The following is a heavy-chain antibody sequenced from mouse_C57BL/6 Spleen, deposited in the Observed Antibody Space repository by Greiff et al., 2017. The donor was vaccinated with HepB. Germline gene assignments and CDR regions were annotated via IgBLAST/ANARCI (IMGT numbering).Heavy chain of an antibody. J-gene: IGHJ2*01. CDR1: GYTFTDYY. D-gene: IGHD1-1*01. Sequence: VQLQQSGPELVKPGASVKISCKASGYTFTDYYMNWVKQSHGKSLEWIGDINPNNGGTSYNQKFKGKATLTVDKSSSTAYMELRSLTSEDSAVYYCARPIYYYGSSYFDYWGQGTTLTVSS. CDR2: INPNNGGT. CDR3: ARPIYYYGSSYFDY. V-gene: IGHV1-26*01.